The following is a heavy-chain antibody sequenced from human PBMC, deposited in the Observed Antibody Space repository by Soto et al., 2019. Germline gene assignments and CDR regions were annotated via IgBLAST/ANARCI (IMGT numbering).Heavy chain of an antibody. CDR1: GYTFTSYG. D-gene: IGHD6-19*01. Sequence: QAQLVQSGVEVKKPGASVKVSCKASGYTFTSYGIGWVRQAPGQGLEWMGWITVNSGNTNYPQKLQGRVTMTTDTSTSTAYMELRSLTSDDTAVYYCGRGLGGGWYYFDYWGQGTLVTVSS. CDR3: GRGLGGGWYYFDY. CDR2: ITVNSGNT. V-gene: IGHV1-18*01. J-gene: IGHJ4*02.